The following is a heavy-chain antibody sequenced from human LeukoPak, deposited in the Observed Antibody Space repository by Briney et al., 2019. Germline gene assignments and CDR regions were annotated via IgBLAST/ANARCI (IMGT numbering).Heavy chain of an antibody. CDR3: ARQYRVNWFDP. J-gene: IGHJ5*02. Sequence: SQTLSLTCSVSGDSISSSSYYWSWIRQPAGKGLEWIGRIHTSGSTNYNPSLKSRVTISVDTSKNQFSLKLSSVTAADTAVYYCARQYRVNWFDPWGQGTLVTVSS. CDR2: IHTSGST. D-gene: IGHD6-6*01. CDR1: GDSISSSSYY. V-gene: IGHV4-61*02.